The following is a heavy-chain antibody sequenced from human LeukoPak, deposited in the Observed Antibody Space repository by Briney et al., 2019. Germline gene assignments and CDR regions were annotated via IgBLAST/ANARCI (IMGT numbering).Heavy chain of an antibody. CDR1: GYSFTSYW. CDR2: IYPGDSDT. CDR3: ARVPYYYGSGSYLTFWFDP. J-gene: IGHJ5*02. D-gene: IGHD3-10*01. V-gene: IGHV5-51*01. Sequence: GESLKISCKGSGYSFTSYWIGWVRQMPGKGLEWMGIIYPGDSDTRYSPSFQGQVTISADKSISTAYLQWSSLKASDTAMYYCARVPYYYGSGSYLTFWFDPWGQGTLVTVSS.